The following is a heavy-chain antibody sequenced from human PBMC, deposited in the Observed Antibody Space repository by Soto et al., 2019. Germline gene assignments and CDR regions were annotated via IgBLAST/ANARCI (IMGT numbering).Heavy chain of an antibody. D-gene: IGHD3-3*01. J-gene: IGHJ6*02. CDR3: ARAYITIFGVVISPSSGYYYGMDV. CDR1: GYTFTSYG. Sequence: ASVKVSCKASGYTFTSYGISWVRQAPGQGLEWMGWISAYNGNTNYAQKLQGRVTMTTDTSTSTAYMELRSLRSDDTAVYYCARAYITIFGVVISPSSGYYYGMDVWGQGTTVTVSS. CDR2: ISAYNGNT. V-gene: IGHV1-18*04.